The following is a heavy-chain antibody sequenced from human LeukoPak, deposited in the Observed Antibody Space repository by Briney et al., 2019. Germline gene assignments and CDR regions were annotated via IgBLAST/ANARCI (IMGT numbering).Heavy chain of an antibody. D-gene: IGHD6-13*01. CDR2: MNPNSGNT. CDR3: ARALSTPRCIAAAGTGY. Sequence: ASVKVSCKASGYTFTSYDINWVRQATGQGLEWMGWMNPNSGNTGYAQKFQGRVTMTRNTSISTAYMELSSLRSEDTAVYYCARALSTPRCIAAAGTGYWGQGTLVTVSS. J-gene: IGHJ4*02. V-gene: IGHV1-8*01. CDR1: GYTFTSYD.